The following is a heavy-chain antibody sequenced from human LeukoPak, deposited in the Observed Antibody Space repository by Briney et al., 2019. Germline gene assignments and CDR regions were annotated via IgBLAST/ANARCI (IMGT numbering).Heavy chain of an antibody. J-gene: IGHJ4*02. D-gene: IGHD4-17*01. CDR1: GFTFSSYG. CDR2: ISYDGSNK. CDR3: AKDQTHDYGDYDLGYFDY. V-gene: IGHV3-30*18. Sequence: GRSLRLSCAASGFTFSSYGMHWVRQAPGKGLEWVAVISYDGSNKYYADSVKGRFTISRDNSKNTLYLQMNSLRAEDTAVYYCAKDQTHDYGDYDLGYFDYWGQGTLVTVSS.